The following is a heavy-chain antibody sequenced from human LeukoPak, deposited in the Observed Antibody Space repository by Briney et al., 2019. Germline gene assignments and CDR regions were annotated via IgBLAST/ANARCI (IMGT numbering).Heavy chain of an antibody. D-gene: IGHD2-2*01. CDR1: GDSVSSNSAA. J-gene: IGHJ4*02. CDR3: AKVGCSSTSCFRGIDY. Sequence: SQTLSLTCAISGDSVSSNSAAWNWIRQSPSRGLEWLGRTYYRSKWYNDYAVSVKSRITINPDTSKNQFSLQLNSVTPEDTAVYYCAKVGCSSTSCFRGIDYWGQGTLATVSS. CDR2: TYYRSKWYN. V-gene: IGHV6-1*01.